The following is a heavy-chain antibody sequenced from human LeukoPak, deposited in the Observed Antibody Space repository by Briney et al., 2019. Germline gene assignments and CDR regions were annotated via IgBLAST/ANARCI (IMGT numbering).Heavy chain of an antibody. Sequence: SETLSLTCAVHGGSFSGYYWSWIRQPPGKGLEWIGEINHSGSTNYNPSLKSRVTISVDTSKNQFSLKLSSVTAADTAVYYCARANSGSVFGDAFDIWGQGTMVTVSS. J-gene: IGHJ3*02. V-gene: IGHV4-34*01. CDR1: GGSFSGYY. CDR3: ARANSGSVFGDAFDI. CDR2: INHSGST. D-gene: IGHD6-25*01.